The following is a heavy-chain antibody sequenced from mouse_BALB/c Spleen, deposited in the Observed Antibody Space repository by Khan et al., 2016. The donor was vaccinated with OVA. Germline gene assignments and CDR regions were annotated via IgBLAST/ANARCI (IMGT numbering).Heavy chain of an antibody. D-gene: IGHD1-1*01. J-gene: IGHJ3*01. CDR2: ISTGGHYT. V-gene: IGHV5-6*01. CDR1: GFTFSTYG. Sequence: VELVESGGDLVKPGGSLKLSCAASGFTFSTYGISWVRQTPDKRLEWVAPISTGGHYTYYPDSLKERFTFSRDNAKNTLYLQLTSLKSEDSAIFYCARLAYYYDSGGFAYWGQGTLVTVSA. CDR3: ARLAYYYDSGGFAY.